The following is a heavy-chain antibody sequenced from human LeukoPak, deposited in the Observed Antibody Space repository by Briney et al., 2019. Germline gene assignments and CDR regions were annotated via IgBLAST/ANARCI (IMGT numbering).Heavy chain of an antibody. J-gene: IGHJ6*03. Sequence: PGGSLRLSCAASGFTFDDYGMSWVRQAPGKGLEWVSGINWNGGSTGYADSVKGRFTISRDNAKNSLYLQMNSLRAEDTAVYYCARIRFGESYAPKSYYYYYMDVWGKGTTVTISS. CDR3: ARIRFGESYAPKSYYYYYMDV. D-gene: IGHD3-10*01. CDR1: GFTFDDYG. CDR2: INWNGGST. V-gene: IGHV3-20*04.